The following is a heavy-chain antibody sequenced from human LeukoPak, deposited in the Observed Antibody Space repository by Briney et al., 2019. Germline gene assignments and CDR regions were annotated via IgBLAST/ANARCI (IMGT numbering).Heavy chain of an antibody. J-gene: IGHJ3*02. CDR1: GYTFTSYG. CDR2: ISAYNGNT. Sequence: ASVKVSCKASGYTFTSYGISWVRQAPGQGLEWMGWISAYNGNTNYAQKLQGRVTMTTDTSTSTAYMELRSLRSDDTAVYYCASESHCSSTSCYQAFNIWGQGTMVTVSS. V-gene: IGHV1-18*01. D-gene: IGHD2-2*01. CDR3: ASESHCSSTSCYQAFNI.